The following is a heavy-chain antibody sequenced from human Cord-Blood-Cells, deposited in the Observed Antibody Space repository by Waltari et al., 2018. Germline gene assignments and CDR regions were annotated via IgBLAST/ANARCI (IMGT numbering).Heavy chain of an antibody. Sequence: QVQLQESGPGLVKPSETLSLTCAVSGYSISSGYYLGWIRQPPGKGLEWIGSIYHSGSTYYNPSLKSRVTISVDTSKNQFSLKLSSVTAADTAVYYCARDPKTFWGSGYWGQGTLVTVSS. V-gene: IGHV4-38-2*02. CDR3: ARDPKTFWGSGY. D-gene: IGHD7-27*01. J-gene: IGHJ4*02. CDR2: IYHSGST. CDR1: GYSISSGYY.